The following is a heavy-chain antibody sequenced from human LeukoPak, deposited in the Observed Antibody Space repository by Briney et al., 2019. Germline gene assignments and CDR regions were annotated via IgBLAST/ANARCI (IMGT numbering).Heavy chain of an antibody. D-gene: IGHD6-6*01. CDR1: GFTFSSYA. Sequence: GGPLRLSCAASGFTFSSYAMSWVRPAPGKGLEWVSAISGSGGSTYYADSVKGRFTIPRDNSKNTLYLQMNSLRAEDTAVYYCAKDQGSSSQFDYWGQGTLVTVSS. CDR3: AKDQGSSSQFDY. J-gene: IGHJ4*02. CDR2: ISGSGGST. V-gene: IGHV3-23*01.